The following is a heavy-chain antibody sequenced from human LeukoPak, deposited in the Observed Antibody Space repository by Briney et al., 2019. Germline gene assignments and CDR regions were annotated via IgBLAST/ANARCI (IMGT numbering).Heavy chain of an antibody. CDR3: AVLGATINPYYFDY. CDR1: GYTFTGYY. J-gene: IGHJ4*02. V-gene: IGHV1-2*02. Sequence: ASVKVSCKASGYTFTGYYMHWVRQAPGQGLEWMGWINPNSGGTNYAQKFQGRVTMTEDTSTDTAYMELSSLRSEDTAVYYCAVLGATINPYYFDYWGQGTLVTVSS. CDR2: INPNSGGT. D-gene: IGHD1-26*01.